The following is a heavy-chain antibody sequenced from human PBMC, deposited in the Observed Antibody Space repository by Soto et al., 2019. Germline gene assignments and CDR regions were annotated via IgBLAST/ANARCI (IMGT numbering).Heavy chain of an antibody. CDR2: IYYSGST. CDR1: GGSISRSIYY. J-gene: IGHJ5*02. D-gene: IGHD3-22*01. CDR3: ARKDYYDSSTYYGRFEP. V-gene: IGHV4-39*01. Sequence: SETLSLTCTVSGGSISRSIYYWGWIRQPPGKGLEWIGNIYYSGSTYYNPSLKSRVTISVATSKNQFSLKLSSVTAADTAVYYCARKDYYDSSTYYGRFEPWGQGTLVTVSS.